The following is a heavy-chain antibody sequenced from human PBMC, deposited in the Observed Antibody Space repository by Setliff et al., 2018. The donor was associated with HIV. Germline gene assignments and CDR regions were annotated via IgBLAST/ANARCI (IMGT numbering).Heavy chain of an antibody. J-gene: IGHJ6*03. D-gene: IGHD3-22*01. CDR2: VYYSGST. Sequence: SETLSLTCTVSGDPISIYYWSWVRKPPGKGLEWIGYVYYSGSTSYSPSLRGRVTMSVDPSKNQFSLKLNSVTASDTAIYYCARGNYDTSDYYTNFYYCYMDVWGKGTAVTVSS. CDR1: GDPISIYY. V-gene: IGHV4-59*01. CDR3: ARGNYDTSDYYTNFYYCYMDV.